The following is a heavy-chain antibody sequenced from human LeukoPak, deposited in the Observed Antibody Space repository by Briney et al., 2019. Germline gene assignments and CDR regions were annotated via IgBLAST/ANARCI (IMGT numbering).Heavy chain of an antibody. Sequence: GGSLRLSCAASQFTFSGYTMNWVRQAPGKGLEWVSSISSSGSYTNYADSVKGRLTISRDNAKNSLYLQMNNLRAEDTAVYYCARPRGAYGDYSGYFDYWGQGTPVTVSS. J-gene: IGHJ4*02. CDR3: ARPRGAYGDYSGYFDY. D-gene: IGHD4-17*01. CDR2: ISSSGSYT. V-gene: IGHV3-21*06. CDR1: QFTFSGYT.